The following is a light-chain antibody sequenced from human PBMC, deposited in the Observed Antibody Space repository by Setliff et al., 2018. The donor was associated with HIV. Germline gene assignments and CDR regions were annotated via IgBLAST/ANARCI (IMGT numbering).Light chain of an antibody. J-gene: IGLJ1*01. V-gene: IGLV2-14*01. CDR1: SSNY. CDR2: EVR. Sequence: QSVLTQPASVSGSPGQSVTISCTGISSNYVSWYQQHPGKAPKLMISEVRNRPSGVSNRFSGSKSGNTASLTISGLQAEDEADYYCSSYAITNTLPFGTGTKVTVL. CDR3: SSYAITNTLP.